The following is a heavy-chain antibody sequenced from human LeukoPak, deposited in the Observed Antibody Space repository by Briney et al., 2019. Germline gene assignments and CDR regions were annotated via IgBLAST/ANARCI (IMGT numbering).Heavy chain of an antibody. CDR3: ARGMAAAAPSYGMDV. CDR1: GGSIRSYY. Sequence: KPSETLSLTCTVSGGSIRSYYWSWIRQPPGKGLEWIGYIYYSGSTNYNPSLKSRVTISVDTSKNQFSLNLTSVTAADTAVYYCARGMAAAAPSYGMDVWGQGTTVTVSS. J-gene: IGHJ6*02. V-gene: IGHV4-59*01. CDR2: IYYSGST. D-gene: IGHD6-13*01.